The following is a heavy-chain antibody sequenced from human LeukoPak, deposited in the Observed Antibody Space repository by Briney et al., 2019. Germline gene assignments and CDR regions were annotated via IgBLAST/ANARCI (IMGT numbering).Heavy chain of an antibody. V-gene: IGHV1-2*02. CDR2: INPNSGVT. Sequence: GASVKVSCKASGYTFTDYFMHWVRQAPGQGLEWMGWINPNSGVTNYAQKFQGRVTMTRDMSISTAYMELSRLRSDDTAVYYCAREGDNPVSTSLGSMIVVVPFDHWGQGTLVTVSS. CDR3: AREGDNPVSTSLGSMIVVVPFDH. J-gene: IGHJ4*02. D-gene: IGHD3-22*01. CDR1: GYTFTDYF.